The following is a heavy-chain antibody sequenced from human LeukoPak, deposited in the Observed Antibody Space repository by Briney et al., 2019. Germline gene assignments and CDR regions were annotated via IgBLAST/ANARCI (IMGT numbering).Heavy chain of an antibody. Sequence: SETLSLTCTVSGGSISSYYWSWVRQPAGKGLEWIGRIQSSGSTNHNPSLKSRVTMSVDTSKFQFSLKLSSVTAADTAVYYCARGRLYYDSSGYPNDAFDIWGQGTMVTVSS. CDR2: IQSSGST. CDR1: GGSISSYY. V-gene: IGHV4-4*07. D-gene: IGHD3-22*01. J-gene: IGHJ3*02. CDR3: ARGRLYYDSSGYPNDAFDI.